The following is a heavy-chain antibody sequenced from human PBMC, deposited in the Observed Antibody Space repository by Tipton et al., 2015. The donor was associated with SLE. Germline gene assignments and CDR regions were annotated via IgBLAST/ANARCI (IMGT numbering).Heavy chain of an antibody. CDR2: IYHSGST. D-gene: IGHD3-22*01. CDR1: GYSISSGYY. Sequence: TLSLTCAVSGYSISSGYYWGWIRQPPGKGLEWIGSIYHSGSTYYNPSLKSRVTISVDTSKNQFSLKLSSVTAADTAVYYCARFPHAHSSGFYWGQGTLVTGSS. V-gene: IGHV4-38-2*01. CDR3: ARFPHAHSSGFY. J-gene: IGHJ4*02.